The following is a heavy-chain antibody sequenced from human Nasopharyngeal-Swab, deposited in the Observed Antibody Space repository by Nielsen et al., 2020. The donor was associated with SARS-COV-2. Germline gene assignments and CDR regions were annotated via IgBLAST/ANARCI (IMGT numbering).Heavy chain of an antibody. CDR3: ARSRYSGYDFPYMDV. CDR1: GFTFSSYD. D-gene: IGHD5-12*01. CDR2: IGTAGDT. J-gene: IGHJ6*03. V-gene: IGHV3-13*01. Sequence: GESLKISCAASGFTFSSYDMHWVRQATGKGLEWVSAIGTAGDTYYPGSVKGRFTISRENAKNSLYLQMNGLRAGDTAVYYCARSRYSGYDFPYMDVWGKGTTVTVSS.